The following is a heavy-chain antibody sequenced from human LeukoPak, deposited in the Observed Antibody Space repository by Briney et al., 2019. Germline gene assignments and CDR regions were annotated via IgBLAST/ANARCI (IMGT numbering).Heavy chain of an antibody. Sequence: ASVKVSCKASGYTFTSYGVSWVRQAPGQGLEWMGWISAYNGNTNYAQKFQGRVTMTTDTSTSTAYMELRSLRSDDTAVYYCARDSVGVGTYYWGQGTLVTVSS. CDR2: ISAYNGNT. CDR1: GYTFTSYG. J-gene: IGHJ4*02. V-gene: IGHV1-18*01. D-gene: IGHD4-23*01. CDR3: ARDSVGVGTYY.